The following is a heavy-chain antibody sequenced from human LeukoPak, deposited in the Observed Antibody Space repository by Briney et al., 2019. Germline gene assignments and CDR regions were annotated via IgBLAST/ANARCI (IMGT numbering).Heavy chain of an antibody. CDR3: ARRDGGSALGV. CDR1: GYSFTNYW. Sequence: GESLKISCKGSGYSFTNYWIAWVRQMPGKGLEWMGNINPGDSDTRYSPSVQGQVTISADTSISTAYLQWSSLKASDTAMYYCARRDGGSALGVWGRGTTVIVSS. CDR2: INPGDSDT. D-gene: IGHD6-25*01. J-gene: IGHJ6*02. V-gene: IGHV5-51*01.